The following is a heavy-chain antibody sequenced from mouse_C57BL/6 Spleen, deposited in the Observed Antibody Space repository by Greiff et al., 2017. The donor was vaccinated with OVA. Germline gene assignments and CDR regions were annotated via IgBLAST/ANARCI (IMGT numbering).Heavy chain of an antibody. V-gene: IGHV1-80*01. CDR2: IYPGDGDT. CDR1: GYAFSSYW. CDR3: ARSREPSPGFAY. Sequence: VQLQQSGAELVKPGASVKISCKASGYAFSSYWMNWVKQRPGKGLEWIGQIYPGDGDTNNNGKFKGKATLTADKSSSTAYMQLSSLTSEDSAVYFCARSREPSPGFAYWGQGTLVTVSA. J-gene: IGHJ3*01.